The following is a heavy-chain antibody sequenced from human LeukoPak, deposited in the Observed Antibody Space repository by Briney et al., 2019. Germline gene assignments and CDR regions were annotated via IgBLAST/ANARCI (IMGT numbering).Heavy chain of an antibody. CDR2: MNPNSGNT. CDR3: ARERRVGYSYGFGY. J-gene: IGHJ4*02. Sequence: ASVKVSCKASGYTFTSYDINWVRQATGQGLEWMGWMNPNSGNTGYAQKFQGRVTMTRNTSISTAYMELSSLRSVDTAVYYCARERRVGYSYGFGYWGQGTLVTVSS. CDR1: GYTFTSYD. V-gene: IGHV1-8*01. D-gene: IGHD5-18*01.